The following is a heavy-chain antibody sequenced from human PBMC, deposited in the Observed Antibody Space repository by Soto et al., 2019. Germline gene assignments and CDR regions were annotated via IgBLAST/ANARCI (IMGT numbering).Heavy chain of an antibody. CDR3: VKGKYSSAGNSYAFDI. CDR2: IVVGSGNT. V-gene: IGHV1-58*01. CDR1: GFTFTSSA. D-gene: IGHD3-22*01. Sequence: VKVSCKASGFTFTSSAVQWVRQARGQRLEWIGWIVVGSGNTNYAQKFQERVTITRDMSTSTAYMELSSLRAEDTALYYCVKGKYSSAGNSYAFDIWGQGTMVTVSS. J-gene: IGHJ3*02.